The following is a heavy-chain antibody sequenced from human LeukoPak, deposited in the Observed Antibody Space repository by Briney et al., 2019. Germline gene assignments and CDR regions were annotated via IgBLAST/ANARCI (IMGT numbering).Heavy chain of an antibody. J-gene: IGHJ4*02. CDR3: ARGYCSGDCFTLFDY. V-gene: IGHV1-2*02. D-gene: IGHD2-21*02. CDR2: INPNSGGT. Sequence: ASVQVSCKASGYMFTGYYMHWVRQAPGQGLEWMGWINPNSGGTNYAQKFQGRVTMTRDTSISTAYMELSSLRSDDTAVYYCARGYCSGDCFTLFDYWGQGTLVNVSS. CDR1: GYMFTGYY.